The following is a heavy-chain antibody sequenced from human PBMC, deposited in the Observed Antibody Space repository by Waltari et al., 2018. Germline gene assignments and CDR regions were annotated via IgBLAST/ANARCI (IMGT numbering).Heavy chain of an antibody. D-gene: IGHD2-15*01. CDR3: ARDLARYCSGGSCYWDY. CDR1: GGSISSSNW. V-gene: IGHV4-4*02. J-gene: IGHJ4*02. CDR2: IYHSGST. Sequence: QVQLQESGPGLVKPSGTLSLTCAVSGGSISSSNWWSWVRQPPGKGLEWIGEIYHSGSTNYNPSLKSRVTISVDKSKNQFSLKLSSVTAADMAVYYCARDLARYCSGGSCYWDYWGQGTLVTVSS.